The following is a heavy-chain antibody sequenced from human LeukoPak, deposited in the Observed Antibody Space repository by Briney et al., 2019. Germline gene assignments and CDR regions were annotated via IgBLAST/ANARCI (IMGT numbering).Heavy chain of an antibody. CDR1: GFTFDDYA. Sequence: GGSLRLSCAASGFTFDDYAMHWVRQAPGKGLEWVSGISWNSGSIAYADSVKGRFTISRDNAKKSLYLQMDSLRAEDTALYYCARGWLTVTTNSFDYWGQGTLVTVSS. D-gene: IGHD4-17*01. CDR3: ARGWLTVTTNSFDY. CDR2: ISWNSGSI. V-gene: IGHV3-9*01. J-gene: IGHJ4*02.